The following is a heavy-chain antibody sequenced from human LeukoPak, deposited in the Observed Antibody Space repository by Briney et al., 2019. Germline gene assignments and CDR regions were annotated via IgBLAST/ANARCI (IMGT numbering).Heavy chain of an antibody. J-gene: IGHJ2*01. CDR2: INHSGST. Sequence: PSETLSLTCAVYGGSFSGYYWSWIRQPPGKGLEWIGEINHSGSTNYNPSLKSRVTISVDTSKNQFSLKLSSVTAADTAVYYCARQRGSYWEGDFDLWGRGTLVTVSS. CDR1: GGSFSGYY. V-gene: IGHV4-34*01. D-gene: IGHD1-26*01. CDR3: ARQRGSYWEGDFDL.